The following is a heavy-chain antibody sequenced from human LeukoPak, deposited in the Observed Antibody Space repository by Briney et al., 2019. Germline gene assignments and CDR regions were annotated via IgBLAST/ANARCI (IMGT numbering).Heavy chain of an antibody. D-gene: IGHD3-10*01. Sequence: SETLSLTCTASGYPISSGYYWGWLREPPGEGLEWVGSIYHSGSTYYNPSLKSRVTISVDTSKNQFSLKMTSVTAADTAVYYCARVGATLVRGVGMAYGGQGTLVTVPS. J-gene: IGHJ4*02. CDR3: ARVGATLVRGVGMAY. CDR1: GYPISSGYY. CDR2: IYHSGST. V-gene: IGHV4-38-2*02.